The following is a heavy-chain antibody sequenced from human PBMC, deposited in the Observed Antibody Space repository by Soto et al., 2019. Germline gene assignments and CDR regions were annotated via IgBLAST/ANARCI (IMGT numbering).Heavy chain of an antibody. D-gene: IGHD6-19*01. CDR1: GFTFSSYG. Sequence: QVQLVESGGGVVQPGRSLRLSCAASGFTFSSYGMHWVRQAPGKGLEWVAVIWYDGSNKYYADSVKGRFTISSDNSKNTLYLQMNSLRAEDTAVYYCARDRYSSGWYDFDYWGQGTLVTVSS. J-gene: IGHJ4*02. V-gene: IGHV3-33*01. CDR3: ARDRYSSGWYDFDY. CDR2: IWYDGSNK.